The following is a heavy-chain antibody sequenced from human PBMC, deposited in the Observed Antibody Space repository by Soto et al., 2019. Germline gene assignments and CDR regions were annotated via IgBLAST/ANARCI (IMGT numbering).Heavy chain of an antibody. Sequence: EVQVVESGGGVVQPGGSLRLSCAASGFTFTNYWMHWVRQVPGEGLVWVLRIDNHGDGTSYADFVKGRFTITRDNAKNNLYLKMTSLRVEHRAIYYGGSVFEKWRQGKMVTVSS. J-gene: IGHJ3*02. CDR3: GSVFEK. CDR1: GFTFTNYW. CDR2: IDNHGDGT. V-gene: IGHV3-74*01.